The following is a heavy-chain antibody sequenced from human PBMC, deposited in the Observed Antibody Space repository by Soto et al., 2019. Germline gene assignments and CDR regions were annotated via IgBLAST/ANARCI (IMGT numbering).Heavy chain of an antibody. V-gene: IGHV5-51*01. D-gene: IGHD3-22*01. Sequence: GESLKISCKGSGYSFTSYWIGWVRQMPGKGLEWMGIIYPGDSDTRYSPSSQGQVTISADKSISTAYLQWSSLKASDTAMYYCASRGYYYDSSGYYPDAFDIWGQGTMVTVS. CDR2: IYPGDSDT. CDR3: ASRGYYYDSSGYYPDAFDI. CDR1: GYSFTSYW. J-gene: IGHJ3*02.